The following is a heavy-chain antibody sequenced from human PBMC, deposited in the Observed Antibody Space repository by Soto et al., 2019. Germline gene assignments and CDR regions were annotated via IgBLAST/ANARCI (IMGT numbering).Heavy chain of an antibody. Sequence: GGSLRLSCAASGFTFDDYAMHWVRQAPGKGLEWVSGISWNSGSIGYADSVKGRFTISRDNAKNSLYLQMNSLRAEDTALYYCAKAHSIAVAGTDYWGQGTLVTVSS. CDR1: GFTFDDYA. D-gene: IGHD6-19*01. CDR3: AKAHSIAVAGTDY. V-gene: IGHV3-9*01. J-gene: IGHJ4*02. CDR2: ISWNSGSI.